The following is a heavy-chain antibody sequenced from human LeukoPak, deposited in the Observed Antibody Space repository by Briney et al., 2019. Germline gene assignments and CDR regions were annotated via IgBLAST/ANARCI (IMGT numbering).Heavy chain of an antibody. V-gene: IGHV3-74*01. CDR2: INSGGSGT. Sequence: PGGSLRLSCAASGFNFASNWMHWVRQTPGKGLMWVSRINSGGSGTSYADSVEGRFTISRDNAKNTLYLQMNSLRAEDTAVYYCARDMYYGSGSYKYWGQGTLVTVSS. CDR1: GFNFASNW. D-gene: IGHD3-10*01. J-gene: IGHJ4*02. CDR3: ARDMYYGSGSYKY.